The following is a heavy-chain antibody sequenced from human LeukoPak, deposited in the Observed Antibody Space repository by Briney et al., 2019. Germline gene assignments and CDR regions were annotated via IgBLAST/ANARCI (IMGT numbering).Heavy chain of an antibody. V-gene: IGHV4-39*01. Sequence: KPSETLSLTCAVSGGSISSSSYYWGWIRQPPGEGLEWIGSIYYSGSTYYNPSLKSRVTISVDTSKNQFSLKLSSVTAADTAVYYCARGRSTIFGVVRTTGGFDPWGQGTLVTVSS. D-gene: IGHD3-3*01. CDR2: IYYSGST. CDR3: ARGRSTIFGVVRTTGGFDP. CDR1: GGSISSSSYY. J-gene: IGHJ5*02.